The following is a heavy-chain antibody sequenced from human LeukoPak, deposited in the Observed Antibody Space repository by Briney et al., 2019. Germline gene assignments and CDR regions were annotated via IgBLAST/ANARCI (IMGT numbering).Heavy chain of an antibody. CDR1: GYSISSGYY. V-gene: IGHV4-38-2*02. Sequence: SETLSLTCTVSGYSISSGYYWGWIRQPPGKGLEWIGSIYHSGSTYYNPSLKSRVTISVDTSKNQFSLKLSSVTAADTAVYYCARGVPAAATPPPRYWGQGTLVTVSS. J-gene: IGHJ4*02. CDR2: IYHSGST. CDR3: ARGVPAAATPPPRY. D-gene: IGHD2-2*01.